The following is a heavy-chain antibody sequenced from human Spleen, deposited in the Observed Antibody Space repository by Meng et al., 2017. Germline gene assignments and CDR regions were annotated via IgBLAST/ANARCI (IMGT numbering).Heavy chain of an antibody. V-gene: IGHV3-9*01. J-gene: IGHJ3*02. CDR3: VKETAMDSDDAFDI. Sequence: GGSLRLSCATSGVSFDDYAMHWVRQAPGKGLEWVSGISCNSGAKAYAGSVKGRVTISRDNAKTSVYLDMYSLRVQDTALYYCVKETAMDSDDAFDIWGQGTMVTVSS. CDR2: ISCNSGAK. CDR1: GVSFDDYA. D-gene: IGHD5-18*01.